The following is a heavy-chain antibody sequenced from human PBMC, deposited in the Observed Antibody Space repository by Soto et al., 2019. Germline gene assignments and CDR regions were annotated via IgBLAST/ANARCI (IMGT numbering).Heavy chain of an antibody. CDR3: ARGANLGYKRYYYCGMDV. Sequence: QVQLVQSGAEVKKPGSSVKVSCKASGGTFSSYAISWVRQAPGQGLEWMGGIIPIFGTANYAQKFQGRVTITADESTSTAYMELSSLRSEDTAVYYCARGANLGYKRYYYCGMDVWGQGTTVTVSS. D-gene: IGHD5-18*01. CDR1: GGTFSSYA. V-gene: IGHV1-69*01. CDR2: IIPIFGTA. J-gene: IGHJ6*02.